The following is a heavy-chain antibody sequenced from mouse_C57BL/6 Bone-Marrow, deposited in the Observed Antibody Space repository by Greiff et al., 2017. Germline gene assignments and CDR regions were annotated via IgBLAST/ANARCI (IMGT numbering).Heavy chain of an antibody. CDR1: GFTFSSYA. CDR2: ISDGGGNT. J-gene: IGHJ2*01. Sequence: VQLQQSGGGLVKPGGSLKLSCAASGFTFSSYAMSWVRQTPEKRLEWVATISDGGGNTYYPNNVKGRFTISRDNAKNNLYLQLSHLKSEDTAMYYCARDPIQYYFDYWGQGTTLTVSS. V-gene: IGHV5-4*01. CDR3: ARDPIQYYFDY.